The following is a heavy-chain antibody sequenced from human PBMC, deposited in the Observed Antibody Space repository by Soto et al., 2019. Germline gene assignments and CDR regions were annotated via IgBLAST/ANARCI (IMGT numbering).Heavy chain of an antibody. CDR3: AIDYCSSTSCSLYYFDY. J-gene: IGHJ4*02. V-gene: IGHV1-18*01. CDR2: ISAYNGNT. Sequence: ASVKVSCKASGYTFTSYGISWVRQAPGQGLEWMGWISAYNGNTNYAQKLQGRVTMTTDTSTSTAYMELRSLRSDDTAVYYCAIDYCSSTSCSLYYFDYWGQGTLVTVSS. D-gene: IGHD2-2*01. CDR1: GYTFTSYG.